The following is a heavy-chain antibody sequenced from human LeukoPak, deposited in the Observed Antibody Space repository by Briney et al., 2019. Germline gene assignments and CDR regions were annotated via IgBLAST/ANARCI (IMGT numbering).Heavy chain of an antibody. Sequence: SETLSLTCTVSGGSISSYYWSWIRQPRGKGLEGSGYIYYSGTTNYNPSLKSRVTISVDTSQNQFSLKLRSVTAADTAVYYCARGVYIAAAQYGYWGQGTLVTVSS. CDR3: ARGVYIAAAQYGY. J-gene: IGHJ4*02. V-gene: IGHV4-59*01. D-gene: IGHD6-13*01. CDR1: GGSISSYY. CDR2: IYYSGTT.